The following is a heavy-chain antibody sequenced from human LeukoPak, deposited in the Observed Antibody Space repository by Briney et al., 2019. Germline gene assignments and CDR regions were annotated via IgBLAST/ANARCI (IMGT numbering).Heavy chain of an antibody. V-gene: IGHV5-10-1*01. D-gene: IGHD2-21*02. CDR3: ARIAYCGGDCYSCFDY. CDR1: GYSFTSYW. J-gene: IGHJ4*02. Sequence: PGESLRISCKGSGYSFTSYWISWVRQMPGKGLEWMGRIDPSDSYTNYSPSFQGHVTISADKSISTAYLQWSSLKASDAAMYYCARIAYCGGDCYSCFDYWGQGTLVTVSS. CDR2: IDPSDSYT.